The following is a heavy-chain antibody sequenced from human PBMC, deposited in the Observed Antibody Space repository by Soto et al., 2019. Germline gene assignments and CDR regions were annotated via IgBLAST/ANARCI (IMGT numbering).Heavy chain of an antibody. J-gene: IGHJ4*02. CDR1: GFTFSPYW. CDR3: ARDGISGTIDF. V-gene: IGHV3-7*03. D-gene: IGHD1-20*01. CDR2: IKEDGSEK. Sequence: QPGGSLRLSCAASGFTFSPYWMTWVRQAPGKGLEWVANIKEDGSEKYYVDSVKGRFTISRDNAKNSLYVEMNSLRVEDTAVYYCARDGISGTIDFWGQGALVTVSS.